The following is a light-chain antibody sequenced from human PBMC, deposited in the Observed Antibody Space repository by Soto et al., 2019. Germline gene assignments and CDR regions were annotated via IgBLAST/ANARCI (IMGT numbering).Light chain of an antibody. CDR2: AAS. Sequence: LTQSPGTLSLPPGERATLSCRASQSVSVNSLAWYQQKGGQAPRLLIYAASTRATGVPDRFSGTGSGTDFALTISRLETDDSAVYYCQQYGGSPFTFGPGTKVDIK. J-gene: IGKJ3*01. V-gene: IGKV3-20*01. CDR3: QQYGGSPFT. CDR1: QSVSVNS.